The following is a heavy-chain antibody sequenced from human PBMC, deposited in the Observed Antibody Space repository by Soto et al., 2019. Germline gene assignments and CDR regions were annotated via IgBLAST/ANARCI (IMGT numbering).Heavy chain of an antibody. CDR1: GYPFTSYY. CDR2: INPSGGST. CDR3: AREFVANGPGYYGMDV. D-gene: IGHD2-8*01. V-gene: IGHV1-46*01. Sequence: XSVKVSCKASGYPFTSYYMHWGRQAPGQGLEWMGIINPSGGSTSYAQKFQGRVTMTRDTSTSTVYMELSSLRSEDTAVYYCAREFVANGPGYYGMDVWGQGTTVTVSS. J-gene: IGHJ6*02.